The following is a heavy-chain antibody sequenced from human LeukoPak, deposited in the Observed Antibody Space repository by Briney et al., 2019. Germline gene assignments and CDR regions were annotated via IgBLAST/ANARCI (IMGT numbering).Heavy chain of an antibody. D-gene: IGHD2-15*01. CDR2: INRSGST. V-gene: IGHV4-34*01. CDR1: GGSFSGYY. J-gene: IGHJ6*02. Sequence: SETLSLTCAVYGGSFSGYYWSWIRQPPGKGLEWIGEINRSGSTNYNPSLKSRVTISVDTSKNQFSLKLSSVTAADTAVYYCARGYCSGGSCYLDPWGQGTTVTVSS. CDR3: ARGYCSGGSCYLDP.